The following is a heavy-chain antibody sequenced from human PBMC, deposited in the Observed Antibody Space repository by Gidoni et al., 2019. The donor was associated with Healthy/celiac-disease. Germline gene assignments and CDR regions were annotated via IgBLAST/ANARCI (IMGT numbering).Heavy chain of an antibody. D-gene: IGHD6-13*01. Sequence: EVQLVESGGGLVKPGGSLRLSCAASGFTFSSYSMYWVRQAPGKGLEWVSSISSSSSYIYYADSVKGRFTISRDNAKNSLYLQMNSLRAEDTAVYYCARDLSAAGTDYWGQGTLVTVSS. CDR1: GFTFSSYS. CDR2: ISSSSSYI. V-gene: IGHV3-21*01. CDR3: ARDLSAAGTDY. J-gene: IGHJ4*02.